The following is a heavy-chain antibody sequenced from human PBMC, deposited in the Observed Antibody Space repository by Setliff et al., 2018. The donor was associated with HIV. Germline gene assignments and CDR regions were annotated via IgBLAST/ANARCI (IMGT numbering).Heavy chain of an antibody. V-gene: IGHV1-69*10. CDR2: FLPMLGIS. CDR1: GGTISNSG. D-gene: IGHD3-16*01. J-gene: IGHJ4*02. Sequence: GASVKVSCKASGGTISNSGISWVRQAPGQGLEWMGGFLPMLGISNYAQKFEGRVAMTADTSTNNVHMYLSSLRSEDTAVYYCARALGEDYFDYWGQGTLVTVSS. CDR3: ARALGEDYFDY.